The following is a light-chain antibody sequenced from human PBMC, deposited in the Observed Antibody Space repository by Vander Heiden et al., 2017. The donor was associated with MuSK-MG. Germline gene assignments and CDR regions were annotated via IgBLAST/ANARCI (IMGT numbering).Light chain of an antibody. CDR2: DAS. CDR3: QLDHSYSQT. CDR1: QNIVKW. J-gene: IGKJ1*01. Sequence: DIQMTQSPSTLSASLGDRVTITCRASQNIVKWLAWYQQKPGKAPQLLILDASTLKRGVPSRLRRRPSVTEFTLSITSLQPDHIATYYSQLDHSYSQTFGLGSKVEIK. V-gene: IGKV1-5*01.